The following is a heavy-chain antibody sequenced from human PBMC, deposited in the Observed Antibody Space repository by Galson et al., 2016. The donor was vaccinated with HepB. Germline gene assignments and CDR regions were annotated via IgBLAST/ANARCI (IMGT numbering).Heavy chain of an antibody. D-gene: IGHD1-26*01. CDR2: ISYDGSGK. CDR3: ARGGSYLGPFDY. Sequence: SLRLSCAASGFTFSSYAMHWVRQAPGKGLEWVAIISYDGSGKYYADSVKGRFTISRDNSKNTLYLQMHSLRVEDTAVYYCARGGSYLGPFDYWGQGTLVTVSS. J-gene: IGHJ4*02. CDR1: GFTFSSYA. V-gene: IGHV3-30-3*01.